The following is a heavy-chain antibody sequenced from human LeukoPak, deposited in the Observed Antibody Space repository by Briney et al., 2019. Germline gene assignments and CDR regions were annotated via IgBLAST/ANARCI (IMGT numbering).Heavy chain of an antibody. J-gene: IGHJ5*02. V-gene: IGHV1-46*01. Sequence: RASVKVSCKASGYTFTSYYMHWVRQAPGQGLEWMGIINPSGGSTSYAQKFQGRVTMTRDMSTSTVYMELSSLRSEDTAVYYCARDLSGFGRSSILWWWLQGNWFDPWGQGTLVTVSS. CDR2: INPSGGST. CDR1: GYTFTSYY. D-gene: IGHD2-21*01. CDR3: ARDLSGFGRSSILWWWLQGNWFDP.